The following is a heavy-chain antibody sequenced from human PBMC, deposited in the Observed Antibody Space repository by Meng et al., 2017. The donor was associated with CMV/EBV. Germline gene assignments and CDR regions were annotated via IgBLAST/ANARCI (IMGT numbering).Heavy chain of an antibody. J-gene: IGHJ5*02. Sequence: GESLKISCAASGFTFSSYAMHWVRQAPGKGLEWVAVISYDGSNKYYADSVKGRFTISRDNSKNTLYLQMNSLRAEDTAVYYCAGEAHEGSYNWFDPWGQGTLVTVSS. CDR2: ISYDGSNK. CDR3: AGEAHEGSYNWFDP. D-gene: IGHD1-26*01. CDR1: GFTFSSYA. V-gene: IGHV3-30*04.